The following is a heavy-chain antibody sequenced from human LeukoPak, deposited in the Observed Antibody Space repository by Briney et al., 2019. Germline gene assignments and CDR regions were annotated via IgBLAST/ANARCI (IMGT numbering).Heavy chain of an antibody. V-gene: IGHV3-23*01. D-gene: IGHD1-26*01. Sequence: GGSLRLSCAASGFTFSSYAMSWVRQAPGKGLEWVSSITSSGGSTYYADSVKGRFTISRDNSKSTLNLQMNSLRAEDTAVYYRAKVIVGASYFDYWGQGTLVTVSS. J-gene: IGHJ4*02. CDR2: ITSSGGST. CDR3: AKVIVGASYFDY. CDR1: GFTFSSYA.